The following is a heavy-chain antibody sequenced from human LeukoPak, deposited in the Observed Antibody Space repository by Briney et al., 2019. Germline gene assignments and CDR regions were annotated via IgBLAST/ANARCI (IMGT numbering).Heavy chain of an antibody. V-gene: IGHV3-21*01. CDR1: GFTFSSYS. CDR3: GGENDAGDVFDL. Sequence: GGSLRLSCAASGFTFSSYSMNWVRQAQGKGLEWVSSISSSSYIYYEDSVKGRFTISRDNAKNSLYLQMNSLITEDTAVYYCGGENDAGDVFDLWAQGTMVTVLS. D-gene: IGHD1-1*01. J-gene: IGHJ3*01. CDR2: ISSSSYI.